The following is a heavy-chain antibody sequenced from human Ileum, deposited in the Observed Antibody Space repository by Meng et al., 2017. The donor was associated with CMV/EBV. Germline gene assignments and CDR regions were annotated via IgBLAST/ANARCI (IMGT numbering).Heavy chain of an antibody. CDR1: GFTFSGSA. CDR2: IRSKANSYAT. CDR3: TRLPSSSRGD. Sequence: LSSGGGLVQPGGSLKLSCAASGFTFSGSAIHWVRQASGKGLEWVGRIRSKANSYATTYAASVKGRFTISRDDSKNTAYLQMNSLKTEDTAVYYCTRLPSSSRGDWGQGTLVTVSS. V-gene: IGHV3-73*01. J-gene: IGHJ4*02. D-gene: IGHD6-13*01.